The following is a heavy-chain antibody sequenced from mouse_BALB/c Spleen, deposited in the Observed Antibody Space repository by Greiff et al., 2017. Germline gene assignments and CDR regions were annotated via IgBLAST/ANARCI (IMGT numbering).Heavy chain of an antibody. CDR2: IYPGNVNT. Sequence: QVQLKESGPELVKPGASVRISCKASGYTFTSYYIHWVKQRPGQGLEWIGWIYPGNVNTKYNEKFKGKATLTADTSSSTAYMQLSSLTSEDSAVYFCAREGYGNWYFDVWGAGTTVTVSS. CDR3: AREGYGNWYFDV. J-gene: IGHJ1*01. V-gene: IGHV1S56*01. D-gene: IGHD2-1*01. CDR1: GYTFTSYY.